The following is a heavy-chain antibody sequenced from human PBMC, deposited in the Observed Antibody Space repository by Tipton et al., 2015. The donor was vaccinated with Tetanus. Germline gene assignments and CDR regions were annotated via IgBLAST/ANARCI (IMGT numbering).Heavy chain of an antibody. Sequence: TLSLTCDVSGASFRLGGYFWSWVRQHPGRGLEWIGNIQNTGNTHYNPSVESRASISLDTSTNQFYLRLRSVTVADTADYYCARDQLGYSDRDALDVWGRGTMVTVSS. D-gene: IGHD6-13*01. CDR1: GASFRLGGYF. CDR3: ARDQLGYSDRDALDV. V-gene: IGHV4-31*11. CDR2: IQNTGNT. J-gene: IGHJ3*01.